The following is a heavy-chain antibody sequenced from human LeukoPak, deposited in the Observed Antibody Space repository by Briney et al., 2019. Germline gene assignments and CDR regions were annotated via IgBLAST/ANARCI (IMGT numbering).Heavy chain of an antibody. V-gene: IGHV3-48*03. D-gene: IGHD3/OR15-3a*01. CDR2: ISSSGSTI. Sequence: HPGGSLRLSCAASGFTFSSYEMNWVRQAPGKGLEWVSYISSSGSTIYYADSVKGRFTISRDNAKNSLYLQMNSLRAEDTAVYYCARVWTATAEFDPWGQGTLVTVSS. CDR3: ARVWTATAEFDP. J-gene: IGHJ5*02. CDR1: GFTFSSYE.